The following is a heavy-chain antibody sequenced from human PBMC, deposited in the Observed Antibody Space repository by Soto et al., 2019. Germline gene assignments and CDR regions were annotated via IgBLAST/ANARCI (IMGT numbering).Heavy chain of an antibody. CDR2: IVPIFGSI. J-gene: IGHJ3*01. CDR3: ASRERVDAFDV. Sequence: QVQLVQSGAEVKKPGSSVKVSCKASGGTFSNYGITWVRQAPGQGLEWMGGIVPIFGSINLAQKFRGRLTIKTDKSTRTVYMELNSLTSEDTAVYYCASRERVDAFDVWGQGTMVTVSS. D-gene: IGHD1-26*01. V-gene: IGHV1-69*06. CDR1: GGTFSNYG.